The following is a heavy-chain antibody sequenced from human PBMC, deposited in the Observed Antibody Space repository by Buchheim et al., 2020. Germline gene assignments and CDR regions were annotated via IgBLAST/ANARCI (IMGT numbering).Heavy chain of an antibody. D-gene: IGHD3-3*01. V-gene: IGHV4-59*01. J-gene: IGHJ4*02. CDR2: IFYSGST. CDR1: GGSISSYY. Sequence: QVQLQESGPGLVKPSETLSLTCTVSGGSISSYYWSWIRQPPGKGLEWIGYIFYSGSTNYNPSLKRRVTISVDTSKNPFSLKLSSVTAADTAVYYCARWVPNDFWSGYSDYWGQGTL. CDR3: ARWVPNDFWSGYSDY.